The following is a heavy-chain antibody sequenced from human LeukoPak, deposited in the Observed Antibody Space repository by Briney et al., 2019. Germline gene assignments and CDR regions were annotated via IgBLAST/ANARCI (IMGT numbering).Heavy chain of an antibody. CDR1: DDSIRSSAYY. CDR3: ARQSAAMVRVIDY. V-gene: IGHV4-39*01. CDR2: IYYSGST. J-gene: IGHJ4*02. D-gene: IGHD5-18*01. Sequence: SETLSLTCAVSDDSIRSSAYYWGWIRQPPGKGLEWIGSIYYSGSTYYNPSLKSRVTISIDTSKNQFSLKLSSVTAADTAVYYCARQSAAMVRVIDYWGQGTLVTVSS.